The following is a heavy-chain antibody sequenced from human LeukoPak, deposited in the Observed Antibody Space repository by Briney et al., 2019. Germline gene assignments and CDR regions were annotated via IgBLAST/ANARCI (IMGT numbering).Heavy chain of an antibody. CDR1: GLSVSHNY. Sequence: GGSLRLSFAASGLSVSHNYMTWVRPAPGKGLQWVSMIRSDTGTDYADSVKGRFTISRDSSNNTLFLQMNSLRAEDTAVYYCARESNRRLHYYGIDVWGLGTTVTVSS. V-gene: IGHV3-66*01. J-gene: IGHJ6*02. CDR2: IRSDTGT. D-gene: IGHD2-15*01. CDR3: ARESNRRLHYYGIDV.